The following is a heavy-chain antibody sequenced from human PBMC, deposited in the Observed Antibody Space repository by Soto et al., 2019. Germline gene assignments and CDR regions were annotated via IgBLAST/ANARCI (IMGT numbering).Heavy chain of an antibody. J-gene: IGHJ6*03. V-gene: IGHV3-49*03. CDR1: GFTFGDYA. CDR2: IRSKAYGGTT. CDR3: TRDQRLRVLSFYYYYMDV. D-gene: IGHD2-2*01. Sequence: GGSLRLSCTASGFTFGDYAMSWFRQAPGKGLEWVGFIRSKAYGGTTEYAASVKGRFTISRDDSKSIAYLQMNSLKTEDTAVYYCTRDQRLRVLSFYYYYMDVWGKGTTVTVSS.